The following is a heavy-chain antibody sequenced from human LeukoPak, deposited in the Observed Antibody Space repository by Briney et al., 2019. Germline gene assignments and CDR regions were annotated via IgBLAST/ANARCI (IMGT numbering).Heavy chain of an antibody. V-gene: IGHV4-34*01. CDR3: ARVASDYAFGF. CDR2: INHSGST. J-gene: IGHJ4*02. CDR1: GGSFSGYY. D-gene: IGHD4-17*01. Sequence: SETLSLTCAVYGGSFSGYYWSWIRQPPGKGLEWIGEINHSGSTNYNPSLKSRVTIPVDTSKNQFSLKLSSVTAADTAVYYCARVASDYAFGFWGQGTLVTVSS.